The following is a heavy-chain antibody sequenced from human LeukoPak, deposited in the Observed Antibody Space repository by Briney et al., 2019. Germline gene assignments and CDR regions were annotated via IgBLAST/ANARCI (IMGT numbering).Heavy chain of an antibody. CDR1: GFSFSRYD. CDR3: AKVQDYYDSSGYFDY. Sequence: GGSLRLSCAASGFSFSRYDIHWVRQAPGKGLEWVAVIWYDGSNKYYADSVKGRFTISRDNSKNTLYLQMNSLRAEDTAVYYCAKVQDYYDSSGYFDYWGQGTLVTVSA. J-gene: IGHJ4*02. CDR2: IWYDGSNK. D-gene: IGHD3-22*01. V-gene: IGHV3-33*06.